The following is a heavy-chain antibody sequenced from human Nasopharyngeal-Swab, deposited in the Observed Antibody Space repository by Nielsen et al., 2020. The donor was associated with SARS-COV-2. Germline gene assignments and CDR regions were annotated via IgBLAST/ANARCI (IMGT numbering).Heavy chain of an antibody. J-gene: IGHJ4*02. CDR3: TTDFYFDY. Sequence: GESLKISCAASGFVFSGSAMHWVRQASGQGLEWIGRIGDKDHNYATTYGASMKGRFTISRDDSSNTAFLQMDSLETEDTALYYCTTDFYFDYWGQGALVTVSS. CDR1: GFVFSGSA. CDR2: IGDKDHNYAT. V-gene: IGHV3-73*01.